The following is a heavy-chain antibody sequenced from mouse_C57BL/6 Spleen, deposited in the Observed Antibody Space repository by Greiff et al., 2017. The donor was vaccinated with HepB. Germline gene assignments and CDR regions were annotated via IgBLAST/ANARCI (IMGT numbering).Heavy chain of an antibody. V-gene: IGHV14-3*01. Sequence: VQLKESVAELVRPGASVKLSCTASGFNIKNTYMHWVKQRPEQGLEWIGRIDPANGNTKYAPKFQGKATITADTSSNTAYLQRSSLTSEDTAIYYCASSLTRGYYAMDYWGQGTSVTVSS. CDR3: ASSLTRGYYAMDY. CDR1: GFNIKNTY. D-gene: IGHD3-1*01. J-gene: IGHJ4*01. CDR2: IDPANGNT.